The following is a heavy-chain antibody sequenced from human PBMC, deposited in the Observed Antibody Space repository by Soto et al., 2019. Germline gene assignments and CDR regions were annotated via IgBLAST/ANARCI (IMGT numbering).Heavy chain of an antibody. J-gene: IGHJ3*01. V-gene: IGHV1-69*05. Sequence: SVKVSCKASGGTFSSYAISWVRQAPGQGLEWMGGIIPIFGTANYAQKFQGRITMTRNTSITTAYMELSSLTSEDTALYYCARGLCTGGTCYGLTSDVWGQGTRVTVSS. CDR2: IIPIFGTA. CDR3: ARGLCTGGTCYGLTSDV. CDR1: GGTFSSYA. D-gene: IGHD2-15*01.